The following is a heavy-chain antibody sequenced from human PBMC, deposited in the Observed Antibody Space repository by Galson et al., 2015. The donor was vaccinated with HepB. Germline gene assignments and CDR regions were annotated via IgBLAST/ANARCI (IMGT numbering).Heavy chain of an antibody. Sequence: SLRLSCAASGFTLSSYAMSWVRQAPGKGLEWVSEISGTGANTYYADSVRGRFTVSRDNSRNTLYLQMYSLRTEDTARYYCARDGYNRVPFDYWGQGTLVAVSS. CDR1: GFTLSSYA. J-gene: IGHJ4*02. D-gene: IGHD5-12*01. CDR2: ISGTGANT. CDR3: ARDGYNRVPFDY. V-gene: IGHV3-23*01.